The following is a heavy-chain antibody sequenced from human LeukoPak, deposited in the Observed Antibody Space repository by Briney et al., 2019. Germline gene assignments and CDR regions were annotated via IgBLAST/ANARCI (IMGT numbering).Heavy chain of an antibody. CDR3: ARDSADCSSTSCSWYYYYMDV. CDR2: IYSGGST. V-gene: IGHV3-66*02. D-gene: IGHD2-2*01. CDR1: GFTVSSNY. J-gene: IGHJ6*03. Sequence: GGSLRLSCAASGFTVSSNYMSWVRQAPGKGLEWVSVIYSGGSTYYADSVKGRFTISRDNSKNTLYLQMNSLRAEDTAVYYCARDSADCSSTSCSWYYYYMDVWGKGTTVTVSS.